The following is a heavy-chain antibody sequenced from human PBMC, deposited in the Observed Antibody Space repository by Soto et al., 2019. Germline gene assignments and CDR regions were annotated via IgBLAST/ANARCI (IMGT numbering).Heavy chain of an antibody. J-gene: IGHJ4*02. D-gene: IGHD1-1*01. CDR2: ISSDGSST. CDR3: ATLPSVHPERYDY. Sequence: GGSLRLSCAASGFTFSSYWMHWVRQAPGKGLVWVSRISSDGSSTSYADSVKGRFTISRDNAKNTLYLQVNSLRAEDTAVYYCATLPSVHPERYDYWGQGTLVIVSS. V-gene: IGHV3-74*01. CDR1: GFTFSSYW.